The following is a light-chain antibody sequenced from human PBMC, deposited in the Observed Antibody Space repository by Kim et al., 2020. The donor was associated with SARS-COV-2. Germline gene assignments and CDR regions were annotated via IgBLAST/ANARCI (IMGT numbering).Light chain of an antibody. CDR2: DNN. J-gene: IGLJ3*02. CDR1: SSNIGNNY. V-gene: IGLV1-51*01. Sequence: QSVLTQPPSVSAAPGQTVTISCSGSSSNIGNNYVSWYQQLPGTAPKFLIYDNNKRPSGIPDRFSGSKSGTSATLGITGLQTGDEADYYCGTWDNSLTAVVFGGGTQLTVL. CDR3: GTWDNSLTAVV.